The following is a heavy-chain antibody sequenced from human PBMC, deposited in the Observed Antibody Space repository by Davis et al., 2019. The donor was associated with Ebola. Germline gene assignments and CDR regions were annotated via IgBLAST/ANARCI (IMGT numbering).Heavy chain of an antibody. V-gene: IGHV4-34*01. D-gene: IGHD3-22*01. J-gene: IGHJ5*02. CDR1: GGSFSGYY. Sequence: SQTLSLTCAVYGGSFSGYYWSWIRQPPGKGLEWIGEINHSGSTNYNPSLKSRVTISVDTSKNQFSLKLSSVTAADTAVYYCARHQGSYYYDSSGYSLRTNWFDPWGQGTLVTVSS. CDR3: ARHQGSYYYDSSGYSLRTNWFDP. CDR2: INHSGST.